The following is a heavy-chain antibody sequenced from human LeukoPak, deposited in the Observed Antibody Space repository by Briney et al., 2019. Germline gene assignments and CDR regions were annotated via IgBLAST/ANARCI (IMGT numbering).Heavy chain of an antibody. J-gene: IGHJ4*02. CDR2: IYSGGTT. CDR1: GFTVSSNY. D-gene: IGHD1-14*01. CDR3: ARDASGWGFDY. V-gene: IGHV3-53*01. Sequence: GGSLRLSCAASGFTVSSNYMSWVRQAPGKGLEWVSVIYSGGTTYYADSVKGRFTISRDNSKNTLYLQMNSLRAEDTAVYYCARDASGWGFDYWGQGTLVTVSS.